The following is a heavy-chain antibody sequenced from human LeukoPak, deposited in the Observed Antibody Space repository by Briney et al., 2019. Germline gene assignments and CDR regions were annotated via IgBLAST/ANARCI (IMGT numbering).Heavy chain of an antibody. D-gene: IGHD2-15*01. CDR2: ISWDGHIV. Sequence: GGSLRLSCVASGFSFDDYTMHWVRQAPGKGLEWVSLISWDGHIVLYEESVKGRFTISRDNSKNSLYLQMNSLRTEDTALYYCAKDTGYCSGGRCYPKWFDSWGQGTLVTVFS. J-gene: IGHJ5*01. V-gene: IGHV3-43*01. CDR1: GFSFDDYT. CDR3: AKDTGYCSGGRCYPKWFDS.